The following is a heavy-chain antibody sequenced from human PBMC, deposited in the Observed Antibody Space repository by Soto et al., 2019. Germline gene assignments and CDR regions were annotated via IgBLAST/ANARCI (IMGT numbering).Heavy chain of an antibody. CDR3: ARAGVVGAAADAFDI. CDR2: IYYSGST. CDR1: GGSISSGDYY. J-gene: IGHJ3*02. Sequence: QVQLQESGPGLVKPSQTLSLTCTVSGGSISSGDYYWSWIRQPPGKGLEWIGYIYYSGSTYYNPSLKTRVTVSVDTSRDQFSLKLSSVTAADTAVYYCARAGVVGAAADAFDIWGQGTMVTVSS. D-gene: IGHD1-26*01. V-gene: IGHV4-30-4*01.